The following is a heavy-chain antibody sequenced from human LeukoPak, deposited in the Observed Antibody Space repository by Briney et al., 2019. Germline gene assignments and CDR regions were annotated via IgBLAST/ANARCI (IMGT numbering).Heavy chain of an antibody. V-gene: IGHV4-59*01. CDR1: GASLNGYF. J-gene: IGHJ3*01. D-gene: IGHD1-26*01. CDR3: ARDRRGSFYTFDL. CDR2: VSHTGAT. Sequence: PSETLSLTCSVSGASLNGYFWNWVRQTPEKGLEWIGYVSHTGATTSNPTLKSRVSITIDTSKSQISLTMTSVTAADSALYYCARDRRGSFYTFDLRGPGTIVSVS.